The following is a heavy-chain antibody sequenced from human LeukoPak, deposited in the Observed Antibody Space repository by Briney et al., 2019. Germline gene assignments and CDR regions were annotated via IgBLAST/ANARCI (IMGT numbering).Heavy chain of an antibody. V-gene: IGHV3-21*01. D-gene: IGHD3-10*01. CDR1: VLTFTSYT. J-gene: IGHJ4*02. CDR3: AIIRGRNS. Sequence: GGSLRLSCVVSVLTFTSYTMDWVRQAPGKGLEWLSSISSSSNDIYYADSVKGRFTISRDNAKNSVLLQMNSLRAEDTALYYCAIIRGRNSWGQGTLVTVSS. CDR2: ISSSSNDI.